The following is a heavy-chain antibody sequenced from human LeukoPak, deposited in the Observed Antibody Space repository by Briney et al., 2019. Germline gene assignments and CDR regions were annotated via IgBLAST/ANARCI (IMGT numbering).Heavy chain of an antibody. CDR3: AKDWAMVRGVIIDY. V-gene: IGHV3-30*04. CDR1: GFTFSSYA. Sequence: PGGSLRLSCAASGFTFSSYAMHWVRQGPGKGLEWVAVISYDGSNKYYADSVKGRFTISRDNSKNTLYLQMNSLRAEDTAVYYCAKDWAMVRGVIIDYWGQGTLVTVSS. J-gene: IGHJ4*02. D-gene: IGHD3-10*01. CDR2: ISYDGSNK.